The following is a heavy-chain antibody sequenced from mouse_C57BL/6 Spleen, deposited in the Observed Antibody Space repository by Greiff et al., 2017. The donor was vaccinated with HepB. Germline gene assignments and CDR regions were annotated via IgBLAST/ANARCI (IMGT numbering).Heavy chain of an antibody. CDR2: IDPENGDT. V-gene: IGHV14-4*01. Sequence: VQLQQSGAELVRPGASVKLSCTASGFNIKDDYMHWVKQRPEQGLEWIGWIDPENGDTEYASKFQGKATITADTSSNTAYLQLSSLTSEDTAVYYCTTLMTTVPYWFFDVWGRGTTVTVSS. CDR3: TTLMTTVPYWFFDV. D-gene: IGHD1-1*01. CDR1: GFNIKDDY. J-gene: IGHJ1*03.